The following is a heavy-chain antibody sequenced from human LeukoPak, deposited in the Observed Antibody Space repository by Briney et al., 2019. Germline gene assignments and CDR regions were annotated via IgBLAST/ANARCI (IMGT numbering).Heavy chain of an antibody. CDR3: ARALDSSSSRYQAFEE. Sequence: GGSLRLSCSASGFTFSNYWMSWVRQAPGKGLEWVANIKQDESEKYYVDSVKGRFTISRDNAKSSLYLKMNSLRAEDTAVYYCARALDSSSSRYQAFEEWGQGTLVTVSS. CDR1: GFTFSNYW. D-gene: IGHD2-2*01. J-gene: IGHJ4*02. CDR2: IKQDESEK. V-gene: IGHV3-7*01.